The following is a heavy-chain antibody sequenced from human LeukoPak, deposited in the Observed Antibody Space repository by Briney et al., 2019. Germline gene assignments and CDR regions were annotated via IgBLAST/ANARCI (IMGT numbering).Heavy chain of an antibody. V-gene: IGHV3-33*01. CDR3: ARATSYGDYGNWFDP. Sequence: GRSLRLSCAAPGFTFSSYGMHWVRQAPGKGLEWVAVIWYDGSNKYYADSVKGRFTISRDNSKNTLYLQMNSLRAEDTAVYYCARATSYGDYGNWFDPWGQGTLVTVSS. CDR2: IWYDGSNK. CDR1: GFTFSSYG. D-gene: IGHD4-17*01. J-gene: IGHJ5*02.